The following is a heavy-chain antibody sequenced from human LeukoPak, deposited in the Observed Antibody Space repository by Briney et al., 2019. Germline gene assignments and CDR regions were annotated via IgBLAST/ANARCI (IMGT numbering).Heavy chain of an antibody. CDR3: ARHWLDSGTPDRFDY. CDR1: GGSFSSYY. V-gene: IGHV4-59*08. J-gene: IGHJ4*02. Sequence: PSETLSLTCTVSGGSFSSYYWSWIRQPPGKGLEWIGYIYYSGSTNYNPSLKSRVTISVDTSKNQFSLKLSSVTAADTAVYYCARHWLDSGTPDRFDYWGQETLVTVSS. D-gene: IGHD3-10*01. CDR2: IYYSGST.